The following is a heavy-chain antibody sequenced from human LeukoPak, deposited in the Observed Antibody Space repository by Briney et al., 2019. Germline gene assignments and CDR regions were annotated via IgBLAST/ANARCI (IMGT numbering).Heavy chain of an antibody. Sequence: SETLSLTCTVSGGSIRSYYWSWIRQPPGKGLEWIGYIYYSGSTNYNPSLKSRVTISVDTSKNQFSLKLSSVTAADTAVYYCVRPDDNSFDFWGQGTMVTVSS. V-gene: IGHV4-59*01. CDR3: VRPDDNSFDF. CDR2: IYYSGST. D-gene: IGHD3-9*01. J-gene: IGHJ3*01. CDR1: GGSIRSYY.